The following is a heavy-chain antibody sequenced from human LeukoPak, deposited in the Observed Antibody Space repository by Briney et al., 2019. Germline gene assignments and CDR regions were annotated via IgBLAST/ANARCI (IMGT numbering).Heavy chain of an antibody. CDR3: ARSVSVYSSSWEYYYYYGMDV. Sequence: PGGALKISFAAAGFPFSCQWNHWGRHAPRQGVGWGGVIWCGGSNKYYADSVKGRFTISRDNSKNTLYLQMNSLRAEDTAVYYCARSVSVYSSSWEYYYYYGMDVWGQGTTVTVSS. CDR2: IWCGGSNK. J-gene: IGHJ6*02. D-gene: IGHD6-13*01. CDR1: GFPFSCQW. V-gene: IGHV3-33*01.